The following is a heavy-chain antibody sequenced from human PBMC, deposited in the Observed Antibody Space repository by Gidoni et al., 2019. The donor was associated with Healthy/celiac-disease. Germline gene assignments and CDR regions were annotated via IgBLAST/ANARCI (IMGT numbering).Heavy chain of an antibody. CDR1: GYSFTSYW. CDR3: ARRVTMVRGHPYFDY. V-gene: IGHV5-51*01. CDR2: IYPGDSDT. Sequence: EVQLVQSGAEVKKPGESLKISCKGSGYSFTSYWIGWVRQMPGKGLEWVGIIYPGDSDTRYSPSFQGQVTISADKSISTAYLQWSSLKASDTAMYYCARRVTMVRGHPYFDYWGQGTLVTVSS. J-gene: IGHJ4*02. D-gene: IGHD3-10*01.